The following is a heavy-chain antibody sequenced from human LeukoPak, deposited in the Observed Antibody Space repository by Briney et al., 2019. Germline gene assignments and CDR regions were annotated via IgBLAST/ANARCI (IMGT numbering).Heavy chain of an antibody. Sequence: GGSLRLSCAASGFIVSSNYMNWVRQAPGKGLEWVSVIYTGGNTYYADSVKGRFTISRDNSKNTLYLQMHSLRAEDTAVYYCAKAQFDGYSSSWDWGQGTLVTVSS. CDR2: IYTGGNT. CDR1: GFIVSSNY. CDR3: AKAQFDGYSSSWD. J-gene: IGHJ4*02. V-gene: IGHV3-53*01. D-gene: IGHD6-13*01.